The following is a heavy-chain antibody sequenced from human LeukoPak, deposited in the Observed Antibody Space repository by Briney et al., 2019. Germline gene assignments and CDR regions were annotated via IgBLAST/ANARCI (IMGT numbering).Heavy chain of an antibody. CDR2: VSGTRTYI. J-gene: IGHJ4*02. CDR3: ARMSGYYDY. Sequence: PGGSLRLSCAASGFTFSDYTMNWVRQAPGKGLEWVSSVSGTRTYIYYADSVKGRFTISRDNAKNSLYLEMNSLRAEDTAVYYCARMSGYYDYWGQGTLATVSS. CDR1: GFTFSDYT. V-gene: IGHV3-21*01.